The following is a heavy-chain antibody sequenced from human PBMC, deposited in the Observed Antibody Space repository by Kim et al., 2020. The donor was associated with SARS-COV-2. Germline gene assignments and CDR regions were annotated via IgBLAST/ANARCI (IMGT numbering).Heavy chain of an antibody. D-gene: IGHD3-3*01. Sequence: GGSLRLSCAASGFTFSSYAMSWVRQAPGKGLEWVSAISGSGGSTYYADSVKGRFTISRDNSKNTLYLQMNSLRAEDTAVYYCASYKFLEWSNPYYYYYGMDVWGQGTTVTVSS. CDR2: ISGSGGST. CDR1: GFTFSSYA. J-gene: IGHJ6*02. CDR3: ASYKFLEWSNPYYYYYGMDV. V-gene: IGHV3-23*01.